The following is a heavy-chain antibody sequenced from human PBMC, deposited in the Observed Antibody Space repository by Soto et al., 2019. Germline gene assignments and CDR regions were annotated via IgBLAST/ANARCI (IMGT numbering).Heavy chain of an antibody. CDR1: GGSFSGYY. Sequence: SENLCLSCAVYGGSFSGYYWSWIRQPPGKGLEWIGEINHSGSTNYNPSLKSRVTISVDTSKNQFSLKLSSVTAADTAVYYCARHYISPVFSNGFESFDIPGQAIMLTVS. D-gene: IGHD3-22*01. CDR2: INHSGST. J-gene: IGHJ3*02. V-gene: IGHV4-34*01. CDR3: ARHYISPVFSNGFESFDI.